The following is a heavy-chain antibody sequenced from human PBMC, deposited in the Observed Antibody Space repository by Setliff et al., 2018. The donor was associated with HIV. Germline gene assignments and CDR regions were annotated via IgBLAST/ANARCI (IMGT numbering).Heavy chain of an antibody. J-gene: IGHJ4*02. Sequence: SETLSLTCAVYGGSFGVSYWAWIRQPPGKGLEWIGEINHSGITNSSPALRSRVTISVDTSKRQLSLKLSSETAADTAIYFCARASFYFESSRYYSTVSGFDYWGQGTLVTVSS. D-gene: IGHD3-22*01. CDR2: INHSGIT. CDR1: GGSFGVSY. V-gene: IGHV4-34*01. CDR3: ARASFYFESSRYYSTVSGFDY.